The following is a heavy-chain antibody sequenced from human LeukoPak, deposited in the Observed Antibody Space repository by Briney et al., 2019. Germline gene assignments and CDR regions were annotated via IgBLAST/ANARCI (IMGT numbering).Heavy chain of an antibody. D-gene: IGHD3-3*01. J-gene: IGHJ3*02. CDR2: IKQDESEK. V-gene: IGHV3-7*03. Sequence: GGSLRLSCAASGFTFSNSWMSWVRQAPGKGLEWVGNIKQDESEKNYVDSVKGRFTISRDNAKNSLYLQMNSLRVEDTAVYYCATAQSYFWSGLDAFDIWGQGTMVTVSS. CDR3: ATAQSYFWSGLDAFDI. CDR1: GFTFSNSW.